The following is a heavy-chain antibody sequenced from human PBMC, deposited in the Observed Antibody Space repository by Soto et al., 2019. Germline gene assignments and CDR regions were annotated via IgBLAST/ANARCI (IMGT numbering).Heavy chain of an antibody. D-gene: IGHD5-18*01. CDR1: GGTFSSYA. CDR2: IIPIFGTA. V-gene: IGHV1-69*06. J-gene: IGHJ6*02. Sequence: SVKVSCKASGGTFSSYAISWVRQAPGQGLEWMGGIIPIFGTANYAQKFQGRVTITADKSTNTAYMELSSLRSEDTAVYYCARVRKAMVIAYYYGMDVWGQGTTVTVSS. CDR3: ARVRKAMVIAYYYGMDV.